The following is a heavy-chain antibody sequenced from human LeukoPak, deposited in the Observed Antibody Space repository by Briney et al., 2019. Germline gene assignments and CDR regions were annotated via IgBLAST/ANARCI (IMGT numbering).Heavy chain of an antibody. V-gene: IGHV4-34*01. Sequence: PSETLSLTCAVYGGSFSGYYWSWIRQPPGKGLEWIGEINHSGSTNYNPSLKSRVTISVDTSKNQFSLKPSSVTAADTAVYYCARGLVGAAGSRSDYWGQGTLVTVSS. CDR2: INHSGST. D-gene: IGHD6-13*01. J-gene: IGHJ4*02. CDR3: ARGLVGAAGSRSDY. CDR1: GGSFSGYY.